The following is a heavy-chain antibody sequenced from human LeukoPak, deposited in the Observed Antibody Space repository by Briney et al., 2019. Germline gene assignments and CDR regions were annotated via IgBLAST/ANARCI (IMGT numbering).Heavy chain of an antibody. J-gene: IGHJ4*02. D-gene: IGHD5-12*01. CDR2: IYHSGST. CDR1: GGSISSGGYS. V-gene: IGHV4-30-2*01. CDR3: ARSGYDSIDY. Sequence: SETLSLTCAVSGGSISSGGYSWSWIRQPPGKGLEWIGYIYHSGSTHYNPSLKSRVTISVDRSKNQFSLKLSSVTAADTAVYYCARSGYDSIDYWGQGTLVTVSS.